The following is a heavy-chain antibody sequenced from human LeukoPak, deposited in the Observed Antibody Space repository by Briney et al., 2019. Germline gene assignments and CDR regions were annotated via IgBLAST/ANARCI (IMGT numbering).Heavy chain of an antibody. CDR3: ARVAPPRRGMDV. J-gene: IGHJ6*02. CDR1: GFTFSSYA. V-gene: IGHV3-53*04. Sequence: GGSLRLSCAASGFTFSSYAMSWVRQAPGKGLEWVSVIYSGGSTYYADSVKGRFTISRHNSKNTLYLQMNSLRAEDTAVYYCARVAPPRRGMDVWGQGTTVTVSS. CDR2: IYSGGST.